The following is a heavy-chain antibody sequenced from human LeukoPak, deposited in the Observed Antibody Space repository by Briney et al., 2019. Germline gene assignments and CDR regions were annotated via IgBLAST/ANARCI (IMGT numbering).Heavy chain of an antibody. CDR3: ARVDGDSLFDY. CDR2: IYYSGST. V-gene: IGHV4-30-4*01. CDR1: GGSISSGDYY. J-gene: IGHJ4*02. D-gene: IGHD2-21*02. Sequence: SETLSLTCTVSGGSISSGDYYWSWIRQPPGKGLEWIGYIYYSGSTYYNPSLKSRVTISVDTSKNQFSLKLSSVTAADTAVYYCARVDGDSLFDYWGQGTLVTVSS.